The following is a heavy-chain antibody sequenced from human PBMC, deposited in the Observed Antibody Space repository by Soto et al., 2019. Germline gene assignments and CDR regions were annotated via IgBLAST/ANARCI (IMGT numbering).Heavy chain of an antibody. J-gene: IGHJ3*02. D-gene: IGHD3-10*01. CDR2: INHSGST. CDR3: ARGPGIVGDAFDI. CDR1: GGSFSGYY. V-gene: IGHV4-34*01. Sequence: SETLSLTCAVYGGSFSGYYWSWIRQPPWKGLEWIGEINHSGSTNYNPSLKSRVTISVDTSKNQFSLKLSSVTAADTAVYYCARGPGIVGDAFDIWGQGTMVTVSS.